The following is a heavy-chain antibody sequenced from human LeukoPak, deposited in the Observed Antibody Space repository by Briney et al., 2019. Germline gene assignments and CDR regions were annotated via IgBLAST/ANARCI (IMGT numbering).Heavy chain of an antibody. CDR3: ARGGYSGYGGYYYYYGMDV. CDR2: IYYSGST. CDR1: GGSISSYY. Sequence: SETLSLTCTVSGGSISSYYWSWIRQHPGKGLEWIGYIYYSGSTNYNPSLKSRVTISVDTSKNQFSLKLSSVTAADTAVYYCARGGYSGYGGYYYYYGMDVWGQGTTVTVSS. D-gene: IGHD5-12*01. J-gene: IGHJ6*02. V-gene: IGHV4-59*01.